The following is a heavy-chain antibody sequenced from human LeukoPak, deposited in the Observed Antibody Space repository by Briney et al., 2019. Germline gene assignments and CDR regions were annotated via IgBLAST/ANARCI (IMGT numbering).Heavy chain of an antibody. Sequence: ESLKISCKGSGYSFTSYYIAWVRPMPGKGLEWMGIVYPGDSDTRYSPSFQGQVTISADKSISTAYLQWSSLKASDTAMYYCARRHYYDISGQLDYWGQGTLVTVSS. D-gene: IGHD3-22*01. J-gene: IGHJ4*02. V-gene: IGHV5-51*01. CDR1: GYSFTSYY. CDR3: ARRHYYDISGQLDY. CDR2: VYPGDSDT.